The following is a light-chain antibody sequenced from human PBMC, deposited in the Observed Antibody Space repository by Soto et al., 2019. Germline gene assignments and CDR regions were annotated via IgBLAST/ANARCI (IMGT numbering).Light chain of an antibody. CDR2: GAS. CDR1: QSVDSSF. J-gene: IGKJ1*01. V-gene: IGKV3-20*01. CDR3: QQYVSSET. Sequence: EIVLTQSPGSLSLSPGERATLSCRASQSVDSSFFAWYQKKPGQAPRLLIYGASKRATGIPDRFSGSGSGTDFTLTISRLEPEDFAVYYCQQYVSSETFGQGTKVEIK.